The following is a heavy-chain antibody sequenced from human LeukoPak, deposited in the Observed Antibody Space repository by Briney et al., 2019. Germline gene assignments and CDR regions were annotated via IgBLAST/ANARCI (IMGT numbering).Heavy chain of an antibody. Sequence: GGSLRLSCAASGFTFSSYEMKWVRQAPGRGLEWVSYISSSGSTIYYADSVKGRFTISRDNAKNSLYLQMNSLRAEDTAVYYCARVPRWYVIDYWGQGTLVTVSS. D-gene: IGHD4-23*01. CDR1: GFTFSSYE. V-gene: IGHV3-48*03. CDR3: ARVPRWYVIDY. J-gene: IGHJ4*02. CDR2: ISSSGSTI.